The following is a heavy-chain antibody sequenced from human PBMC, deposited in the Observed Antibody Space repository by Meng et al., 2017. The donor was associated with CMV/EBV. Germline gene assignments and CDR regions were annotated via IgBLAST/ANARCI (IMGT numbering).Heavy chain of an antibody. V-gene: IGHV1-69*02. J-gene: IGHJ4*02. CDR2: IIPVLGIA. Sequence: QVQLVQSGAEVKKPGSSVTLSCKASGGTSNTYAITWVRQAPGQGLEWMGRIIPVLGIAIYAQKFQGRVIITADKSTSTAYMELSSLRSEDTAMYYCTRNGFPEGGYYFDYWGQGTLVTVSS. D-gene: IGHD2-15*01. CDR1: GGTSNTYA. CDR3: TRNGFPEGGYYFDY.